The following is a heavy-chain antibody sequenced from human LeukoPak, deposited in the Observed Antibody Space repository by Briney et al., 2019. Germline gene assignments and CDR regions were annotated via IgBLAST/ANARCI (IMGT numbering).Heavy chain of an antibody. D-gene: IGHD6-19*01. CDR2: ISGSGGSS. CDR1: GCTFSTYA. CDR3: AKDRYTSGHDAFDI. V-gene: IGHV3-23*01. Sequence: GGSLRLSCAASGCTFSTYALSWVRQAPGKGLEWVSGISGSGGSSYFADSVKGRFTISRDNSKNTLYLQMNSLRAEDTAVYYCAKDRYTSGHDAFDIWGQGTMVTVSS. J-gene: IGHJ3*02.